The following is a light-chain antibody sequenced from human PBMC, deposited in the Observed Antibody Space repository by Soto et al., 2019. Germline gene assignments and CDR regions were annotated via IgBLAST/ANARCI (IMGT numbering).Light chain of an antibody. CDR3: QQRSKWPPIT. CDR1: QSVSSY. CDR2: DAS. Sequence: EIVLTQSPVTLSLSPGERATLSCRASQSVSSYLAWYQQKPGQAPRFLIYDASNRATGIPARFSGGGSGTDFTLTIDNLEPEDFAIYYCQQRSKWPPITFGQGTRLEIK. V-gene: IGKV3-11*01. J-gene: IGKJ5*01.